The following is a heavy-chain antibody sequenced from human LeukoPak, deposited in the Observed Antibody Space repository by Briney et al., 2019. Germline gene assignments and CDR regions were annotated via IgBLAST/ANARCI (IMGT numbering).Heavy chain of an antibody. D-gene: IGHD3-3*01. J-gene: IGHJ4*02. Sequence: SETLSLTCAVYGGSFSGYYWSWIRQPPGKGLEWIGEINHSGSTNYNPSLKSRVTISVDTSKNQFSLKLSSVTAADTAVYYCARGRSYDFWSGHSAYYFDYWGQGTLVTVSS. CDR1: GGSFSGYY. CDR2: INHSGST. CDR3: ARGRSYDFWSGHSAYYFDY. V-gene: IGHV4-34*01.